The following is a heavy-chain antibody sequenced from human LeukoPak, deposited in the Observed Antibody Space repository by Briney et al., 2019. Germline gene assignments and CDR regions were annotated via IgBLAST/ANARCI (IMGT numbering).Heavy chain of an antibody. CDR1: GGSISSYY. J-gene: IGHJ5*02. CDR2: IYTSGST. CDR3: ARVHYNWFDP. V-gene: IGHV4-4*07. Sequence: TSETLSLTCTVSGGSISSYYWSWIRQPAGKGLEWIGRIYTSGSTNYNPSLKSRVTISVDTSKNQFSLKLNSVTAADTAVYYCARVHYNWFDPWGQGTLVTVSS.